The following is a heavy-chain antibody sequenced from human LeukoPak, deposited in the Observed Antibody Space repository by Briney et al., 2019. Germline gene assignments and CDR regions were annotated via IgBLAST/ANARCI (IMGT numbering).Heavy chain of an antibody. CDR3: ARGRIAARPFDY. V-gene: IGHV4-34*01. Sequence: SETLSLTCAVYGGSFSGYYWSWIRQPPGKGLEWIGEINHSGSTNYNPSLKSRVTISVDTSKNQFSLKLSSVTAADTAVYYCARGRIAARPFDYWGQGTLVTVSS. D-gene: IGHD6-6*01. J-gene: IGHJ4*02. CDR2: INHSGST. CDR1: GGSFSGYY.